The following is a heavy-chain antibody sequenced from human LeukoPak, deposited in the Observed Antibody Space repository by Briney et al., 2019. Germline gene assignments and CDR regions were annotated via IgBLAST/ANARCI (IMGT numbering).Heavy chain of an antibody. D-gene: IGHD3-22*01. V-gene: IGHV5-51*01. J-gene: IGHJ4*02. CDR2: IYPGDSDT. Sequence: GESLKISCKGSGYSFTSYWIGWVRQMPGKGLEWMGIIYPGDSDTRYSPSFQGQVTIPADKSISTAYLQWSSLKASDTAMYYCARHFSDSSGYYYSDYWGQGTLVTVSS. CDR3: ARHFSDSSGYYYSDY. CDR1: GYSFTSYW.